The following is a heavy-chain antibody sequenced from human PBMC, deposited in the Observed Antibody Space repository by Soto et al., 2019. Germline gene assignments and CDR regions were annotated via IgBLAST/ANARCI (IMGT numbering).Heavy chain of an antibody. CDR2: ISPFNGDT. CDR3: ARAPGPFTTFDY. Sequence: ASVKVSCKASGYTFTNSGIGWVRQAPGQGLEWMGWISPFNGDTKYAQKLQGRATMTTDTSTSTAYMELRGLTSDDTAVYYCARAPGPFTTFDYWGQGALVTVSS. D-gene: IGHD3-22*01. J-gene: IGHJ4*02. V-gene: IGHV1-18*04. CDR1: GYTFTNSG.